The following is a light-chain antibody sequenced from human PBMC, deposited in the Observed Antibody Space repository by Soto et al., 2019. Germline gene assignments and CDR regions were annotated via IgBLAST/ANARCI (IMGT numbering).Light chain of an antibody. CDR3: AAWDDSLNGHV. J-gene: IGLJ1*01. CDR1: SSNIGTSS. V-gene: IGLV1-44*01. CDR2: TTN. Sequence: QSVLTQPHSASGTPGQRVTISCSGSSSNIGTSSVHWFQQLPGTAPKLLISTTNQRPSGVPERFAGSKSGTSASLAISGLQSEDEADYYCAAWDDSLNGHVFGTVPKLTVL.